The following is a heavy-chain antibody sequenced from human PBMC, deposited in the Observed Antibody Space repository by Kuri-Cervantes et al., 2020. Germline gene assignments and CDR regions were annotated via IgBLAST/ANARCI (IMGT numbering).Heavy chain of an antibody. V-gene: IGHV4-34*01. CDR2: INHSGST. CDR3: ARGEGSSWDLRFYYYYYMDV. J-gene: IGHJ6*03. Sequence: SETLSLTCAVYGGPFSGYYWSWIRQPPGKGLEWIGEINHSGSTNYNPSLKSRVTISVDTSKNQFSLKLSSVTAADTAVYYCARGEGSSWDLRFYYYYYMDVWGKGTTVTVSS. CDR1: GGPFSGYY. D-gene: IGHD6-13*01.